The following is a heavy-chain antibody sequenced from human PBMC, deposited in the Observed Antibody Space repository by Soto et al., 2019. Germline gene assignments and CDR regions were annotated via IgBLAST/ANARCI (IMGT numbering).Heavy chain of an antibody. CDR3: AKDRVANPPYYSCCYGMDV. D-gene: IGHD3-10*01. CDR1: GFTFRSYG. J-gene: IGHJ6*02. V-gene: IGHV3-30*18. CDR2: ISYDGSNK. Sequence: GGSLRLSCAASGFTFRSYGMHWVRQAPGKGLEWVAIISYDGSNKYYPDSVKGRFTISRDKSKNTLYLQMNSLGVEDTAVYYCAKDRVANPPYYSCCYGMDVWGQGTTVTVSS.